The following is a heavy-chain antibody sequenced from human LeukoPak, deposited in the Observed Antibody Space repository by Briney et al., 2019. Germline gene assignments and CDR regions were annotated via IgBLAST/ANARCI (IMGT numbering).Heavy chain of an antibody. CDR1: GGSFSDYY. CDR2: INHSGST. CDR3: AGFRAFDY. D-gene: IGHD3-10*01. Sequence: SETLSLTCAVYGGSFSDYYWSWIRQPPGKGLEWIGEINHSGSTNYNPSLKSRVTISVDTSKNQFSLKLSSVTAADTAVYYCAGFRAFDYWGQGTLVTVSS. J-gene: IGHJ4*02. V-gene: IGHV4-34*01.